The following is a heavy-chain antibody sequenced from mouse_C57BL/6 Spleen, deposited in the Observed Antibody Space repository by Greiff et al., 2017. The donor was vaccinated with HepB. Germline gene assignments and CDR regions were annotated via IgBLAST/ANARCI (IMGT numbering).Heavy chain of an antibody. CDR1: GYSITSGYY. D-gene: IGHD1-1*01. CDR2: ISYDGSN. CDR3: ARDDGSSYVDV. J-gene: IGHJ1*03. Sequence: EVQLQESGPGLVKPSQSLSLTCSVTGYSITSGYYWNWIRQFPGNKLEWMGYISYDGSNNYNPSLKNRISITRDTSKNQFFLKLNSVTTEDTAIYYCARDDGSSYVDVWGTGTTVTVSS. V-gene: IGHV3-6*01.